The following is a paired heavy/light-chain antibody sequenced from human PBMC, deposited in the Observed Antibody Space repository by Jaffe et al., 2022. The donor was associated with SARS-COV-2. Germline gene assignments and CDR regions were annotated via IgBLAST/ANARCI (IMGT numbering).Heavy chain of an antibody. CDR2: ISTTSSYI. D-gene: IGHD2-2*02. V-gene: IGHV3-21*01. CDR1: GFTFSSYS. Sequence: EVHLVESGGGLVKPGGSLRLSCAASGFTFSSYSMIWVRQAPGKGLEWVSSISTTSSYIYYADSVKGRFTISRDNAKNSLYLQMNSLRAEDTAVYYCARLGYCSTNSCYKGGYDYWGQGTLVTVSS. J-gene: IGHJ4*02. CDR3: ARLGYCSTNSCYKGGYDY.
Light chain of an antibody. V-gene: IGLV3-10*01. Sequence: SYELTQPPSVSVSPGQTARITCSGDALPKKYAYWYQQKSGQAPVLVIYEDSKRPSGIPERFSGSRSGTMATLTITGAQVEDEAAYYCYSTDSSGNHGFGGGTKLTVL. J-gene: IGLJ2*01. CDR3: YSTDSSGNHG. CDR1: ALPKKY. CDR2: EDS.